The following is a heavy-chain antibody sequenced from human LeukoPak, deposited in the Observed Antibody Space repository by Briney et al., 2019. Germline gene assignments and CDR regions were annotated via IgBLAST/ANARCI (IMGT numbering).Heavy chain of an antibody. CDR3: ARDDPNWDPSSYYFDS. V-gene: IGHV3-7*01. CDR2: VKHDGSEK. J-gene: IGHJ4*02. CDR1: GLTFSTYW. Sequence: GGSLRLSCAASGLTFSTYWMSWVRQAPGQGLEWVANVKHDGSEKYYVDSVKGRFTISRDNAKNSLYLQMNSLRDEDTAVYYCARDDPNWDPSSYYFDSWGQGVLVTVSS. D-gene: IGHD3-10*01.